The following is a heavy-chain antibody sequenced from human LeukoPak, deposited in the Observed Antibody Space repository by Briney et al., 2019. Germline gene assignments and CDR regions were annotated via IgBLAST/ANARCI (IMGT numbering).Heavy chain of an antibody. J-gene: IGHJ5*02. CDR2: MYHTGTT. CDR1: GYSISSGYY. V-gene: IGHV4-38-2*01. CDR3: ARLPSRGRFDP. D-gene: IGHD5-12*01. Sequence: PSETLSLTCAVSGYSISSGYYWGWIRQPPGKGLEWIGSMYHTGTTYYNPSLKSRVTISVDTSKNHFSLGLSSVTAADTAVYYCARLPSRGRFDPWGQGTLVTVSS.